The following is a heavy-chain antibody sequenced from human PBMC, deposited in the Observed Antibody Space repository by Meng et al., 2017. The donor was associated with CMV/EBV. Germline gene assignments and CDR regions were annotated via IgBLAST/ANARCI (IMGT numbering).Heavy chain of an antibody. Sequence: VTLKHGGAGLCELSEPSSHPWVFYGGSFGGDYWSWLRQPPGKGLEWIGEINHSGSTKFNPSLKSRVTISVETSKNQFSLKLSSVTAADTAVYYCARGGNWFDPWGQGTLVTVSS. CDR3: ARGGNWFDP. J-gene: IGHJ5*02. CDR1: GGSFGGDY. V-gene: IGHV4-34*01. CDR2: INHSGST.